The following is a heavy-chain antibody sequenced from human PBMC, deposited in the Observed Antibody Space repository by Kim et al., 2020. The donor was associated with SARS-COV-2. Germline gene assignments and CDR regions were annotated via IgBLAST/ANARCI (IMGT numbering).Heavy chain of an antibody. CDR3: ARDRSDTWQWHPMRIDAFDI. D-gene: IGHD6-19*01. CDR1: GGSISSYY. CDR2: IYTSGRT. Sequence: SETLSLTCTVSGGSISSYYWSWIRQPAGKGLEWIGRIYTSGRTNYNPSLKSRVTMSVDTSKNQFSLKLSSVTAADTAVYYCARDRSDTWQWHPMRIDAFDIWGQGTMVTVSS. V-gene: IGHV4-4*07. J-gene: IGHJ3*02.